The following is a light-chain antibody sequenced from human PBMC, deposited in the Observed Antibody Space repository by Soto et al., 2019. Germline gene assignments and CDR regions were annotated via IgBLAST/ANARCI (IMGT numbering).Light chain of an antibody. Sequence: EVVLTQSPGTLSLSPGERATLSCRASQTVTNRYVAWYQHQPGQAPRVLIYGASNRATGIPDRFSGSGSGTDFTLTISRLEPEDFAVYYCQQYGSSPFTFGPGTKVDIK. CDR3: QQYGSSPFT. J-gene: IGKJ3*01. V-gene: IGKV3-20*01. CDR2: GAS. CDR1: QTVTNRY.